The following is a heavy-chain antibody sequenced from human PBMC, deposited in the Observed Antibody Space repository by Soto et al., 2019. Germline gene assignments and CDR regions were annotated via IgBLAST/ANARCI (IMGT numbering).Heavy chain of an antibody. CDR2: INHLETT. D-gene: IGHD1-26*01. CDR1: GASITYGGYS. J-gene: IGHJ4*02. V-gene: IGHV4-30-2*01. Sequence: QLQLHESGSGLVKPSQTLSLTCTVSGASITYGGYSWSWIRQTPGKGLEWIGYINHLETTFYNPSFESRLSLSIDRAKNQFSLNLNSMSAADRAVYFCARGGGSDTFDYWGQEILVTVSS. CDR3: ARGGGSDTFDY.